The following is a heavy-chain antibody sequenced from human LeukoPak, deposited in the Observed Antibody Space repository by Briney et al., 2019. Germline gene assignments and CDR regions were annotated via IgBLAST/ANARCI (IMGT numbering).Heavy chain of an antibody. CDR2: ISRTGNSI. V-gene: IGHV3-48*03. CDR1: GFTHSSYE. CDR3: AIGPYTSNWYGDY. Sequence: GGSLRLSCPSAGFTHSSYEMTWLRLAPGRGLEWISYISRTGNSIYYADSVKGRFTISRDSAKNSLYLQMNSLRAEDTDVYYCAIGPYTSNWYGDYWGQRTLVTVAS. D-gene: IGHD6-13*01. J-gene: IGHJ4*02.